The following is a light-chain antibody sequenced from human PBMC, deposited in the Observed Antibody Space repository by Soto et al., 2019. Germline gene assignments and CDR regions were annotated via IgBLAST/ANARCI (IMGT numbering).Light chain of an antibody. Sequence: DIQMTQSPSTLSASVGDRVTITCRASQSISSGLAGYQQKPGKDPKLLIYKSSSLESGVPSRVSGIGSGTELTLNISSLKPDDFATYYFQQYNSYTITFCQGTRLEI. CDR3: QQYNSYTIT. V-gene: IGKV1-5*03. J-gene: IGKJ5*01. CDR1: QSISSG. CDR2: KSS.